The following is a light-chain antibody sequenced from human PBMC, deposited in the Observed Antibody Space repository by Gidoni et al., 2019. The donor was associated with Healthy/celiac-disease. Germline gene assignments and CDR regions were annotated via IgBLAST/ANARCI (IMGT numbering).Light chain of an antibody. V-gene: IGKV1-39*01. CDR2: AAS. Sequence: DIQMTQSPSSLSASVGDRVTITCRASQSISSYLNWYQQQPGKAPKLLIYAASSLQSGVPSRFSGSGAGTDFTLTISRLQPEDFATYYCQQSYSTPRTFGQGTKVEIK. CDR3: QQSYSTPRT. CDR1: QSISSY. J-gene: IGKJ1*01.